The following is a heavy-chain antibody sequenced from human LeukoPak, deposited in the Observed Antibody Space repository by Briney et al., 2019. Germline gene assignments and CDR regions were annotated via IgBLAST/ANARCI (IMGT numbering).Heavy chain of an antibody. D-gene: IGHD4-11*01. Sequence: EGSLRLSCAASAFTFSNYWMSWVRQAPGKGLEWVASIKPDGSEKYYVDSVKGRFTISRDHAKNSLYLQMNSLRAEDTAVYYCAKGRVTYDYWGQGTLVTVSS. J-gene: IGHJ4*02. CDR2: IKPDGSEK. CDR3: AKGRVTYDY. V-gene: IGHV3-7*01. CDR1: AFTFSNYW.